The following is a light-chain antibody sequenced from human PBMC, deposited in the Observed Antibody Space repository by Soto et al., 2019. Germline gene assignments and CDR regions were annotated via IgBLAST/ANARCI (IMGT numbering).Light chain of an antibody. CDR2: DDR. J-gene: IGLJ2*01. CDR3: HVWDSSSNHVV. Sequence: SYELTQPPSVSVAPGQTARITFGGNNIGSITVHWHQQKPGQAPVLVVYDDRDRPSGIPERFSGSNSGNTATLTISRVEAGDEADYYCHVWDSSSNHVVFGGGTKLTVL. V-gene: IGLV3-21*02. CDR1: NIGSIT.